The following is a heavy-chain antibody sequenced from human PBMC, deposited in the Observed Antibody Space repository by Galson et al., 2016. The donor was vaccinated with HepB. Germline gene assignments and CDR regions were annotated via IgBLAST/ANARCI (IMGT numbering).Heavy chain of an antibody. CDR2: IYFSGTT. D-gene: IGHD3-10*01. J-gene: IGHJ6*02. Sequence: SETLSLTCAVSGGSISDFYWSWVRQSPTRGLEWIGYIYFSGTTDYNPSLKRRVTISVDTSRNKLSLRLTSVTAADTAIYYCARDRNSPSGMPEAYYYYGMDVWGQGTTVTVSS. CDR3: ARDRNSPSGMPEAYYYYGMDV. V-gene: IGHV4-59*01. CDR1: GGSISDFY.